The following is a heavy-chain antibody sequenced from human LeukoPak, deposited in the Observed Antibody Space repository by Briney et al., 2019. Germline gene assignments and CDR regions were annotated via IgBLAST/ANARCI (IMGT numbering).Heavy chain of an antibody. J-gene: IGHJ4*02. CDR1: GFTVSSNY. Sequence: PGGSLRLSCAASGFTVSSNYMSWVRQAPGKGLEWVSSISSSSSYIYYADSVKGRFTISRDNAKNSLYLQMNSLRAEDTAVYYCARDYGNPRHFDYWGQGTLVTVSS. D-gene: IGHD4-11*01. CDR2: ISSSSSYI. CDR3: ARDYGNPRHFDY. V-gene: IGHV3-21*01.